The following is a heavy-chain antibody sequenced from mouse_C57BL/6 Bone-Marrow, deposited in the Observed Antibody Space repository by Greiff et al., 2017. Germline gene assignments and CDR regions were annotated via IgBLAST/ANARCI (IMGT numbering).Heavy chain of an antibody. J-gene: IGHJ2*01. V-gene: IGHV1-59*01. CDR2: ICPSGSYT. D-gene: IGHD1-1*01. Sequence: VQLQQPGAELVRPGTSVTLSCKASGYTFTSYWMHWVQQRPGQGLEWIGVICPSGSYTNYNQKFNGMATLTVDPSSSTAYMQLSRLTSEDAAVYYCARSPYYYGSSGDFDYWGQGTTLTVSS. CDR1: GYTFTSYW. CDR3: ARSPYYYGSSGDFDY.